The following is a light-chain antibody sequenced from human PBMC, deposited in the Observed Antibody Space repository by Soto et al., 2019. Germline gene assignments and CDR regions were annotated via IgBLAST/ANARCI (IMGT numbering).Light chain of an antibody. CDR2: AAS. J-gene: IGKJ2*01. V-gene: IGKV1-39*01. CDR1: QSSSSY. Sequence: DIQMTHSLSSLFASVGDRVTITCRASQSSSSYLNWYQQKPGNAPKLLIYAASSLQSGVPSRFSGSGSGTDFTLTISSLQPEDFATYYCQQSYSTPYTFGQGTKLEIK. CDR3: QQSYSTPYT.